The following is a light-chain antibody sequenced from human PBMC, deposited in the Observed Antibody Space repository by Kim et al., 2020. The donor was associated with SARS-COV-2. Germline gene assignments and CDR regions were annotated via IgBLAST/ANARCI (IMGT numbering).Light chain of an antibody. CDR2: DAS. CDR1: QSVSSH. CDR3: QQRNIWPRT. J-gene: IGKJ1*01. Sequence: LAPGERATLSCRASQSVSSHVAWYQHKFGQAPRLLIYDASNRATGIPARFSGSGSGTDFTLTISSLEPEDFAVYYCQQRNIWPRTFGQGTKVEIK. V-gene: IGKV3-11*01.